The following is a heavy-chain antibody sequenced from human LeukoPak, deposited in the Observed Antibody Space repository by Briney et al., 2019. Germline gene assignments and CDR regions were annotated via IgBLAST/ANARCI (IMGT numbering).Heavy chain of an antibody. CDR2: IIPIFGTA. CDR1: GGTFSSYA. V-gene: IGHV1-69*05. Sequence: ASVKVSCKAPGGTFSSYAISWVRQAPGQGLEWMGGIIPIFGTANYAQKFQGRVTITTDGSTNTAYMELSSLRSEDTAVYYCARAGSYSSIYYYYYMDVWGKGTTVTVSS. D-gene: IGHD2-2*01. J-gene: IGHJ6*03. CDR3: ARAGSYSSIYYYYYMDV.